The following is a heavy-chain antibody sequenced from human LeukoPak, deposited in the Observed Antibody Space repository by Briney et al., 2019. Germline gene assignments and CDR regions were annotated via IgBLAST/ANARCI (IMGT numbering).Heavy chain of an antibody. CDR3: AKGGSNNWSFDD. Sequence: GGSLRLSCAAAGLTFSNYGMHWVRPAPGKGLQWVAYIRYDGRNKYSADSVKGRFTIYRDNSKSTLYLQMNSLRPEDTAVYYCAKGGSNNWSFDDWGQGTLVTVSS. CDR1: GLTFSNYG. V-gene: IGHV3-30*02. D-gene: IGHD1-1*01. J-gene: IGHJ4*02. CDR2: IRYDGRNK.